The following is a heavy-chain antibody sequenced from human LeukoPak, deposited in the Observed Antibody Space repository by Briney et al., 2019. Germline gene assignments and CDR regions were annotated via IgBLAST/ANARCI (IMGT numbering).Heavy chain of an antibody. J-gene: IGHJ4*02. CDR1: GFTFSSYA. D-gene: IGHD3-9*01. Sequence: PGRSLRLSCAASGFTFSSYAMHWVRQAPGKGLEWVAVISYDGSNKYYADSVKGRFTISRDNSKNTLYLQMNSLRAEDTAVYYCAKRGVTGYKEGFDYWGQGTLVTVSS. V-gene: IGHV3-30-3*02. CDR2: ISYDGSNK. CDR3: AKRGVTGYKEGFDY.